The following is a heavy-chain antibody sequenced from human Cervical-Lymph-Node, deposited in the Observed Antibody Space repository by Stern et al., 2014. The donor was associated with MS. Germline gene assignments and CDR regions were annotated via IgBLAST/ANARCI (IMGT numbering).Heavy chain of an antibody. CDR2: GYHTGSA. CDR1: GDSISNDNW. V-gene: IGHV4-4*02. J-gene: IGHJ4*02. Sequence: QVQLVESGPGLVRPSGTLSLTCAVSGDSISNDNWWSWVRQPPGKGREWIGEGYHTGSANYDPSLKSRVTISVDKSKNQFSLRLTSMTAADTAVYYCARDQGFQLMNSWGQGTLVIVSS. D-gene: IGHD2-2*01. CDR3: ARDQGFQLMNS.